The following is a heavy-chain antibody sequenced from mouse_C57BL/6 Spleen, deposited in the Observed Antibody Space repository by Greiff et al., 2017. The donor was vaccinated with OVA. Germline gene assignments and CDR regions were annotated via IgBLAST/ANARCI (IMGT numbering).Heavy chain of an antibody. J-gene: IGHJ3*01. CDR1: GYTFTDYE. V-gene: IGHV1-15*01. D-gene: IGHD1-1*01. CDR2: IDPETGGT. CDR3: TRYYYGSSPSWFAY. Sequence: VKLVESGAELVRPGASVTLSCKASGYTFTDYEMHWVKQTPVHGLEWIGAIDPETGGTAYNQKFKGKAILTADKSSSTAYMELRSLTSEDSAVYYCTRYYYGSSPSWFAYWGQGTLVTVSA.